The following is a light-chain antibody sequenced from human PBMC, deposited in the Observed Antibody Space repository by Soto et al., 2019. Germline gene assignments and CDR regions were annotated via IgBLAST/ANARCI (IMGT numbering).Light chain of an antibody. V-gene: IGLV1-47*02. CDR3: VSWDDSLSGLV. CDR2: SNN. CDR1: SANIGNNF. Sequence: QALLTQPRGVSVTPGLRVTSSCSGSSANIGNNFVCWYQQLPGTAPKLLIYSNNQRPSGVPDRLSGSKSGTSASLAISGLRSEDEGDYYCVSWDDSLSGLVFGHGTKVTVL. J-gene: IGLJ1*01.